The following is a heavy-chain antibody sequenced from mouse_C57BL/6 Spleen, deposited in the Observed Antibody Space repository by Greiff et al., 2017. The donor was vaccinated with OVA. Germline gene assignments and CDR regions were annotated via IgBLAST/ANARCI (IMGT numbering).Heavy chain of an antibody. Sequence: VQLQQSGAELVRPGTSVKVSCKASGYAFTNYLIEWVKQRPGQGLEWIGVINPGSGGTNYNEKFKGKATLTADKSSSTAYMQLSSLTSEDSAVYFCARSITTVVAGDYWGQGTTLTVSS. CDR2: INPGSGGT. D-gene: IGHD1-1*01. CDR1: GYAFTNYL. V-gene: IGHV1-54*01. J-gene: IGHJ2*01. CDR3: ARSITTVVAGDY.